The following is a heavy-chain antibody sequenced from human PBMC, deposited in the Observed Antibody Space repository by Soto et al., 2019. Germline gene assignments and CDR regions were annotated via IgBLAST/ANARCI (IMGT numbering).Heavy chain of an antibody. CDR3: ARGYYDSSGYQPPGY. D-gene: IGHD3-22*01. CDR2: IYYSGST. Sequence: PSETLSLTCTVAGGYISSYYWSWIRQPPGKGLEWIGYIYYSGSTNYNPSLKSRVTISVDTSKNQFSLKLSSVTAADTAVYYCARGYYDSSGYQPPGYWGQGTLVTVSS. V-gene: IGHV4-59*01. J-gene: IGHJ4*02. CDR1: GGYISSYY.